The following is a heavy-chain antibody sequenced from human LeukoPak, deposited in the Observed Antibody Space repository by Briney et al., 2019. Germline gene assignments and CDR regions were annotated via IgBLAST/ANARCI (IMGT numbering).Heavy chain of an antibody. Sequence: GGSLRLSCAASGFTFSSYAMSWVRQAPGKGLEWVSAISGSGGSTYYADSVKGRFTISGDNSKNTLYLQMNSLRAEDTAVYYCAKGAVYYYDSSGYYDYWGQGTLVTVSS. CDR2: ISGSGGST. CDR1: GFTFSSYA. CDR3: AKGAVYYYDSSGYYDY. J-gene: IGHJ4*02. D-gene: IGHD3-22*01. V-gene: IGHV3-23*01.